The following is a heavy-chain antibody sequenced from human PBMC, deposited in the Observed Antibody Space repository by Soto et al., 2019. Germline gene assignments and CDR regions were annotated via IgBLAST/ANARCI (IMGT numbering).Heavy chain of an antibody. CDR3: AKDHVRYGYSYGHPFDY. CDR1: GFTFSSYA. V-gene: IGHV3-23*01. D-gene: IGHD5-18*01. Sequence: GGSLRLSCAASGFTFSSYAMSWVRQAPGKGLEWVSAISGSGGSTYYADSVKGRFTISRDNSKNTLYLQMNSLRAEDTAVYYCAKDHVRYGYSYGHPFDYWGQGTLVTVSS. CDR2: ISGSGGST. J-gene: IGHJ4*02.